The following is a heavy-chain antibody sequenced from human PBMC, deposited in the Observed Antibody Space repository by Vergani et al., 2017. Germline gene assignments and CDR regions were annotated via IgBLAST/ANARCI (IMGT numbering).Heavy chain of an antibody. V-gene: IGHV3-33*01. Sequence: VQLVESGGGVDQPGRSLRLSCATSGFTFSSYGMNWVRQAPGKGLEWVAVLYFDESKRFYADSVKGRFTISRDISKNKLYLQMNNLRVEDTAVYYCARDGGLAAPATNAPGSYYFDHWGQGTLVTVSS. D-gene: IGHD6-25*01. CDR2: LYFDESKR. CDR3: ARDGGLAAPATNAPGSYYFDH. CDR1: GFTFSSYG. J-gene: IGHJ4*02.